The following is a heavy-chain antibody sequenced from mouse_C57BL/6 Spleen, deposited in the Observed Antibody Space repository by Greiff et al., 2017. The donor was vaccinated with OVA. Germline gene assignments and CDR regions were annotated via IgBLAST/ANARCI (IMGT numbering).Heavy chain of an antibody. D-gene: IGHD2-1*01. V-gene: IGHV5-4*01. CDR1: GFTFSSYA. CDR3: AREGIYSYYFDY. CDR2: ISDGGSYT. Sequence: EVMLVESGGGLVKPGGSLKLSCAASGFTFSSYAMSWVRQTPEKRLEWVATISDGGSYTYYPDNVKGRFTISRDTAKNNLYLQMSHLKSEDTAMYYCAREGIYSYYFDYWGQGTTRTVSS. J-gene: IGHJ2*01.